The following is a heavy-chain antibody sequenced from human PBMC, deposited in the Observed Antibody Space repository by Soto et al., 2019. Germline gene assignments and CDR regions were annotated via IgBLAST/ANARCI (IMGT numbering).Heavy chain of an antibody. CDR1: GFTFSSYA. Sequence: GGSLRLSCAASGFTFSSYAMHWVRQAPGKGLEWVAVISYDGSNKYYADSVKGRFTISRDNSKNTLYLQMNSLRAEDTAVYYCARDPSQPQSPDDAFDVWGQGTMVTVSS. CDR2: ISYDGSNK. J-gene: IGHJ3*01. CDR3: ARDPSQPQSPDDAFDV. V-gene: IGHV3-30-3*01.